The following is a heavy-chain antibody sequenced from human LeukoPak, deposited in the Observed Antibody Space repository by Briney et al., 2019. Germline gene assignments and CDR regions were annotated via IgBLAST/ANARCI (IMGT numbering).Heavy chain of an antibody. CDR2: ISDSGGST. CDR1: GFTFSSYA. Sequence: HAGGSLRLSCAASGFTFSSYAMSWVRQAPGKGLEGVSAISDSGGSTYYADSVKGRFTISRDNSKNTLYLQMNSLRAEDTAVYYCARGATFGGTQGAYYYYGMDVWGQGTTVTVSS. D-gene: IGHD3-16*01. CDR3: ARGATFGGTQGAYYYYGMDV. J-gene: IGHJ6*02. V-gene: IGHV3-23*01.